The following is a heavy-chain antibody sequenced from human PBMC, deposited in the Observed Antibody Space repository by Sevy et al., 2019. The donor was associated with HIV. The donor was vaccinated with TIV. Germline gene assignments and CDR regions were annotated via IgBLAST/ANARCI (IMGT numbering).Heavy chain of an antibody. D-gene: IGHD3-16*01. CDR2: ISYDGSNK. J-gene: IGHJ5*02. V-gene: IGHV3-30*18. Sequence: GGSLRLSCAASGFSLSSYGMHWVRQAPGKGLEWVAVISYDGSNKYYAYSVKGRFTISRDNSKNTLYLQMNSLRAEDTAVYYCAKRGGFDPWGQRSLVTVSS. CDR1: GFSLSSYG. CDR3: AKRGGFDP.